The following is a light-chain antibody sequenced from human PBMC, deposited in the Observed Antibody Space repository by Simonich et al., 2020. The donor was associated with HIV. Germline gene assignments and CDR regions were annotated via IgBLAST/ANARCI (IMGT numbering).Light chain of an antibody. CDR1: NIGTKS. Sequence: SYVLTQPPSVSVAPGKTARITWGGNNIGTKSVHWYQQQPGQAPVLVVYDDRDRPSGIPERFSGSNSGNTATLTISSVEDGDEADYYCQVWDSSSDHWVFGGGTKLTVL. J-gene: IGLJ3*02. CDR3: QVWDSSSDHWV. V-gene: IGLV3-21*03. CDR2: DDR.